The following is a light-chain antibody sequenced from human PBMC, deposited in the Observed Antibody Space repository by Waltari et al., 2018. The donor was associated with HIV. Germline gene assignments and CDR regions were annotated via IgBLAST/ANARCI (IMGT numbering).Light chain of an antibody. CDR3: HQYGSLPET. V-gene: IGKV3-20*01. Sequence: DTALTQSPGTLSLSPGEGALLSCRTSQPVSSSHLAWYQQKPGQAPRLLVYGASTRAAGIPDRFSGSGSGADFTLSISRLEPEDFAVYYCHQYGSLPETFGQGTKV. J-gene: IGKJ1*01. CDR1: QPVSSSH. CDR2: GAS.